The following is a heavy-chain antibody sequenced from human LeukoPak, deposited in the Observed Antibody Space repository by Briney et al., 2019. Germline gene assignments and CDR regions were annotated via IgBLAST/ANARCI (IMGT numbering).Heavy chain of an antibody. CDR3: SRSLEY. CDR2: IKQDGSVQ. CDR1: GFIFSGYW. J-gene: IGHJ4*02. V-gene: IGHV3-7*01. Sequence: GGSLRLSCAASGFIFSGYWMDWVRQAPGKGMEGVANIKQDGSVQYYADSVKGGFTISRYNAKNSLHLEMNSLRAEDTAVYYCSRSLEYWGQGALVTVSS.